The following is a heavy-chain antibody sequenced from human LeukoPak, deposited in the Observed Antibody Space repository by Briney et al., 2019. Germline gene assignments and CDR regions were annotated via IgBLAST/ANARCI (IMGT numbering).Heavy chain of an antibody. CDR2: IITIFGTA. V-gene: IGHV1-69*13. CDR3: ARDPIFGVVHNWFDP. D-gene: IGHD3-3*02. J-gene: IGHJ5*02. Sequence: GASVKVSCTASGGTFSSYAISWVRQAPGQGLEWVGGIITIFGTANNAQKFQGRVTITADESTSTAYMELSSLRSEDTAVYYCARDPIFGVVHNWFDPWGQGTLVTVSS. CDR1: GGTFSSYA.